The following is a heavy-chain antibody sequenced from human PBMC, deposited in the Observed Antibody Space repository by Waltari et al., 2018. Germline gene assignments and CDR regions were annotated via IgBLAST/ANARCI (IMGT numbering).Heavy chain of an antibody. V-gene: IGHV3-23*01. D-gene: IGHD2-2*01. CDR3: ARQVGPDY. J-gene: IGHJ4*02. Sequence: EVHLLESGGGLVQPGGSLRLYCAASGLTFSTYPMIWVRQSPGKRLQWVSAISFSGDTIYDADSVKGRFTISRDNSKNTLYLQMNSLRAEDTAVYYCARQVGPDYWGQGTLVTVSS. CDR2: ISFSGDTI. CDR1: GLTFSTYP.